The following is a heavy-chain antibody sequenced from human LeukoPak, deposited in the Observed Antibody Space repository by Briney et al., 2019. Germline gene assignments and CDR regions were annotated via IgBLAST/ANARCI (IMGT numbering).Heavy chain of an antibody. CDR2: IRYDGSNK. Sequence: PGGSLRLSCAASGFTFSSYGMHWVRQAPGKGLEWVAFIRYDGSNKYYADSVKGRFTISRDNAKNSLYLQMNSLRAEDTAVYYCARDYHILTGYRQNWFDPWGQGTLVTVSS. CDR1: GFTFSSYG. J-gene: IGHJ5*02. CDR3: ARDYHILTGYRQNWFDP. V-gene: IGHV3-30*02. D-gene: IGHD3-9*01.